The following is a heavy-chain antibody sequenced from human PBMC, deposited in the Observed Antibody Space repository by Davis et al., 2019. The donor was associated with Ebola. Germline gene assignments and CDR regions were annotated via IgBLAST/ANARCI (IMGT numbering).Heavy chain of an antibody. V-gene: IGHV3-15*01. CDR2: IKSKTDGGTT. CDR3: TTPDCSSTSCSDY. J-gene: IGHJ4*02. D-gene: IGHD2-2*01. Sequence: PGGSLRLSCAASGFTFSNAWMSWVRQAPGKGLEWVGRIKSKTDGGTTDYAAPVKGRFTISRDDSKNTLYLQMNSLKTEDTAVYYCTTPDCSSTSCSDYWGQGTLVTVSS. CDR1: GFTFSNAW.